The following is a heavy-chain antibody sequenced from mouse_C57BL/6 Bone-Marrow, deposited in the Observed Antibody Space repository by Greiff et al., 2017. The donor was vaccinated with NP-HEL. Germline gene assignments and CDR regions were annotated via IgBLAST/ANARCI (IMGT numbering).Heavy chain of an antibody. J-gene: IGHJ3*01. V-gene: IGHV2-9-1*01. CDR2: IWTGGGT. CDR1: GFSLTSYA. CDR3: ARHFITTVVDPSFAY. D-gene: IGHD1-1*01. Sequence: VQVVESGPGLVAPSQSLSITCTVSGFSLTSYAISWVRQPPGKGLEWLGVIWTGGGTNYNSALKSRLSISKDNSKSQVFLKMNSLQTDDTARYYWARHFITTVVDPSFAYWGQGTLVTVSA.